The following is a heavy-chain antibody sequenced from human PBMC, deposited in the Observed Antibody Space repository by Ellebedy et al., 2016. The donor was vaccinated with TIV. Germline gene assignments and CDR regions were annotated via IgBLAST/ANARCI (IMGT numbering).Heavy chain of an antibody. J-gene: IGHJ4*02. CDR3: AKDLLDY. V-gene: IGHV3-30*01. CDR1: GFTFSDYA. CDR2: ISYDGSKK. Sequence: GESLKISCAASGFTFSDYAMHWVRQAPDRGLEWVGTISYDGSKKSYADSVKGRFTITRDNSKNTLYLQMNSLRAEDTAVYYCAKDLLDYWGQGTLVTVSS.